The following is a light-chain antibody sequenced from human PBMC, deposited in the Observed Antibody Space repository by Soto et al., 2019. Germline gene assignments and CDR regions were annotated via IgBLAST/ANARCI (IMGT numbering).Light chain of an antibody. CDR3: QQYNNWPLT. J-gene: IGKJ4*01. CDR2: GAS. CDR1: QSVSSN. Sequence: ETVMTQSPATLSVSPGERATLSCRASQSVSSNLAWYQQRPGQAPRLLIYGASTRAAGIPARFSGSGSGTEFTLTISSLQSEDFAVCYCQQYNNWPLTFVGGTKV. V-gene: IGKV3-15*01.